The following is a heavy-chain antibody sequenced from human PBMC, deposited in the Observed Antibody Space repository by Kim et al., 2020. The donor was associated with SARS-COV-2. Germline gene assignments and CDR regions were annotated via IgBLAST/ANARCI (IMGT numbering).Heavy chain of an antibody. V-gene: IGHV3-7*03. CDR1: GFTFSSYW. Sequence: GGSLRLSCAASGFTFSSYWMSWVRQAPGKGLEWVANIKQDGSEKYYVDSVKGRFTISRDNAKNSLYRQMNSLRAEDTAVYYCARGQGGISTRYYYYGMDVWGQGTTVTVSS. CDR2: IKQDGSEK. D-gene: IGHD3-16*01. CDR3: ARGQGGISTRYYYYGMDV. J-gene: IGHJ6*02.